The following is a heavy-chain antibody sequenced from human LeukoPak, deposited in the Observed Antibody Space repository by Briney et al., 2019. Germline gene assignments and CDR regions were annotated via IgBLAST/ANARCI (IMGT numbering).Heavy chain of an antibody. CDR3: AKGGVGRSGLDY. CDR1: GFTFSSYG. J-gene: IGHJ4*02. V-gene: IGHV3-30*18. CDR2: ISYDGSNK. D-gene: IGHD6-19*01. Sequence: GGSLRLSCAVSGFTFSSYGMHWVRQAPGKGLEWVAVISYDGSNKYYADSVKGRFTISRDNSKNTLYLQMNSLRAEDTAVYYCAKGGVGRSGLDYWGQGTLVTVSS.